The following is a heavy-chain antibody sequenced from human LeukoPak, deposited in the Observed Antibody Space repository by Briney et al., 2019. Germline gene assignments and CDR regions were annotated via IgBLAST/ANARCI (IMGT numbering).Heavy chain of an antibody. V-gene: IGHV4-38-2*01. Sequence: RTSETLSLTCAVSGYSISSGYYWGWIRQPPGKGLEWIGSIYHSGSTYYNPSLKSRVTISVDTSKNQFSLKLSSVTAADTAVYYCARTRSGYSTLGYWGQGTLVTVSS. CDR1: GYSISSGYY. CDR2: IYHSGST. J-gene: IGHJ4*02. CDR3: ARTRSGYSTLGY. D-gene: IGHD1-26*01.